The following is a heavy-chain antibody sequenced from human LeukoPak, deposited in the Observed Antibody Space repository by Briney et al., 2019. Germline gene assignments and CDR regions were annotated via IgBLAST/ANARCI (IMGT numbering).Heavy chain of an antibody. CDR2: IYYSGST. D-gene: IGHD1-26*01. CDR1: GGSISSYY. V-gene: IGHV4-59*08. CDR3: ARQIIRGQYLIHFDY. Sequence: PSETLSLTCTVSGGSISSYYWSWIRQPPGKGLEWIGYIYYSGSTNYNPSLKSRVTISVDTSKSQFSLRLNSVTAADTAVYYCARQIIRGQYLIHFDYWSQGALVTVSS. J-gene: IGHJ4*02.